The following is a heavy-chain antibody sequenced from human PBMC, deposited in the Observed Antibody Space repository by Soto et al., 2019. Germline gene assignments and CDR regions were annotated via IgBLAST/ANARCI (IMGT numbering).Heavy chain of an antibody. CDR3: ARDGQWLPRDGLMSSYYVDY. V-gene: IGHV3-33*01. CDR2: IWYDGGNK. D-gene: IGHD6-19*01. CDR1: GFNFSSYV. J-gene: IGHJ4*02. Sequence: QVQLVESGGGVVQPGRSLRLSCAASGFNFSSYVMHWVRQAPGKGLEWVAVIWYDGGNKYYADSVKGRFTISRDNSKNTLYLQMNSLRAEDTAVYYCARDGQWLPRDGLMSSYYVDYWGQGTLVTVSS.